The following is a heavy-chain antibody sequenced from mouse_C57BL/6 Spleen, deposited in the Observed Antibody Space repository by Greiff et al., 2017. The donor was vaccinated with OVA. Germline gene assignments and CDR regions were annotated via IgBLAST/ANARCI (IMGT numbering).Heavy chain of an antibody. V-gene: IGHV5-6*01. Sequence: EVKLVECGGDLVKPGGSLKLSCAASGFTFSSYGMSWVRQTPDKRLEWVATISSGGSYTYYPDSVKGRFTISRDNAKNTLYLQMSSLKSEDTAMYYCARHETTVVDYYAMDYWGQGTSVTVSS. J-gene: IGHJ4*01. D-gene: IGHD1-1*01. CDR3: ARHETTVVDYYAMDY. CDR1: GFTFSSYG. CDR2: ISSGGSYT.